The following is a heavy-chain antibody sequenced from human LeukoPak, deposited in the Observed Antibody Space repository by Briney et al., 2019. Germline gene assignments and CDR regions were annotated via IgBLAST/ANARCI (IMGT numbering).Heavy chain of an antibody. D-gene: IGHD1-26*01. CDR2: IYHSGNT. V-gene: IGHV4-38-2*01. CDR1: GHSIRSGSY. J-gene: IGHJ4*02. CDR3: ARGRGGSADRVIFDI. Sequence: SETPSLTCDVSGHSIRSGSYWGWIWQPPGKGPEWIGSIYHSGNTYYNSSLKSRLIISVDTSKNQISLKLSSVAAADTAIYYCARGRGGSADRVIFDIWGQGTLVTISS.